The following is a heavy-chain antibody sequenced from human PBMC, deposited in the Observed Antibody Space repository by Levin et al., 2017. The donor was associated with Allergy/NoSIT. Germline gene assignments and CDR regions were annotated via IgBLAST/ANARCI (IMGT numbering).Heavy chain of an antibody. CDR1: GFTFSSYS. D-gene: IGHD1-26*01. J-gene: IGHJ3*02. CDR2: ISSSSSTI. Sequence: GGSLRLSCAASGFTFSSYSMNWVRQAPGKGLEWVSYISSSSSTIYYADSVKGRFTISRDNAKNSLYLQMNSLRAEDTAVYYCALPSIVGASHDAFDIWGQGTMVTVSS. V-gene: IGHV3-48*01. CDR3: ALPSIVGASHDAFDI.